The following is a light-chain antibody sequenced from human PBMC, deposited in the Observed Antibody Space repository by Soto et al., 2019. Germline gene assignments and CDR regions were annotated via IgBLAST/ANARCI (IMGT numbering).Light chain of an antibody. J-gene: IGLJ2*01. V-gene: IGLV7-43*01. CDR3: LIYHGGAQV. Sequence: QAVVTQEPSLTVSPGGTVTLTCASSTGAVTSGYYPNWFQQKPGQAPRALSYSTSNKHSWTPARFSGSLLGGKAALTLSGVQPEDEAEYHCLIYHGGAQVFGGGTKLTVL. CDR1: TGAVTSGYY. CDR2: STS.